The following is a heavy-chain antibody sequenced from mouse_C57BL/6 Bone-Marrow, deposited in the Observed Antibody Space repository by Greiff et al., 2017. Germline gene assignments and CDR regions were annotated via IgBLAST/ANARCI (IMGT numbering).Heavy chain of an antibody. D-gene: IGHD1-1*01. V-gene: IGHV7-1*01. Sequence: EVKLMESGGGLVQSGRSLRLSCATSGFTFSDFYMEWVRQAPGKGLEWIAASRNKANDYTTEYSASVKGRFIVSRDTSQSILYLQMNALRAEDTAIYYCARALRDYARDYWGQGTSVTVSS. CDR3: ARALRDYARDY. CDR1: GFTFSDFY. J-gene: IGHJ4*01. CDR2: SRNKANDYTT.